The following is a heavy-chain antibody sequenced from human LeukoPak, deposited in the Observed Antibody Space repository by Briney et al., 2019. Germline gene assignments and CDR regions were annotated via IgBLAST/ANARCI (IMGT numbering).Heavy chain of an antibody. J-gene: IGHJ4*02. Sequence: GASVKVSCKASGYTFTSYGISWVRQAPGQGLEWMGWISAYNGNTNYAQKPQGRVTMTTDTSTGTAYMELRSLRSDDTAVYYCARDSINSGWPRSRYFDYWGQGTLVTVSS. CDR2: ISAYNGNT. CDR1: GYTFTSYG. V-gene: IGHV1-18*01. D-gene: IGHD6-19*01. CDR3: ARDSINSGWPRSRYFDY.